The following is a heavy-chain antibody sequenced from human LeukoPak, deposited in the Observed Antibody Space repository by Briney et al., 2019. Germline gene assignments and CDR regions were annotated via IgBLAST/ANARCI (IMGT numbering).Heavy chain of an antibody. V-gene: IGHV4-59*01. J-gene: IGHJ6*02. CDR1: GGPISSYY. Sequence: SETLSLTCTVSGGPISSYYWSWIRQPPGKGLEWIGYIYYSGSTNYNPSLKSRVTISVDTSKNQFSLKLSSVTAADTAVYYCARTTTVTTAYGMDVWGQGTTVTVSS. D-gene: IGHD4-17*01. CDR2: IYYSGST. CDR3: ARTTTVTTAYGMDV.